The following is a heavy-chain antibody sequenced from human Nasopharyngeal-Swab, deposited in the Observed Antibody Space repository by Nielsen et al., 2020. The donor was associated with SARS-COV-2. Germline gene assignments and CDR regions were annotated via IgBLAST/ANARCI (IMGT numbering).Heavy chain of an antibody. V-gene: IGHV4-4*02. CDR2: IYHSGTT. J-gene: IGHJ5*02. CDR3: AREALLGYCSGGSCYRTWFDP. D-gene: IGHD2-15*01. Sequence: VRQAPGKGLEWVGEIYHSGTTNYNPSLKSRVTISVDTSKNQFSLKLSSVTAADTAVYYCAREALLGYCSGGSCYRTWFDPWGQGTLVTVSS.